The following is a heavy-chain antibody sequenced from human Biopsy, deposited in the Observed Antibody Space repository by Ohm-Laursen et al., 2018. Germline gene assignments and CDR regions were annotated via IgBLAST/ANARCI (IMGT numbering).Heavy chain of an antibody. D-gene: IGHD5-12*01. CDR2: INQSGST. CDR1: GESSSGYF. V-gene: IGHV4-34*01. J-gene: IGHJ6*02. CDR3: ARGSGYFKLDV. Sequence: PSETLSLTCAVNGESSSGYFWNWIRQPPGKGLERIGEINQSGSTKYNPSLKRRATLSADSSNSQFSLRLTSVTAADTAIYYCARGSGYFKLDVWGQGTTVTVSS.